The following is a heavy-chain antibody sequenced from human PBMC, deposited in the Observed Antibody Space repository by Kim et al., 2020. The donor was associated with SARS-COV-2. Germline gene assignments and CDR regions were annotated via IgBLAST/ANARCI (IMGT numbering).Heavy chain of an antibody. D-gene: IGHD1-1*01. CDR2: ISYDGSNK. Sequence: GGSLRLSCAASGFTFSSYGMHWVRQAPGKGLEWVAVISYDGSNKYYADSVKGRFTISRDNSKNTLYLQLHSLRAEDTAVYYCANDADLSGEHNYYYSYY. CDR3: ANDADLSGEHNYYYSYY. J-gene: IGHJ6*03. V-gene: IGHV3-30*18. CDR1: GFTFSSYG.